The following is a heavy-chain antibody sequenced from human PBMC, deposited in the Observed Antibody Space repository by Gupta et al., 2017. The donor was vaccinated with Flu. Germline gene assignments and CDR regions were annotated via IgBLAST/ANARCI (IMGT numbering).Heavy chain of an antibody. V-gene: IGHV3-21*01. CDR3: ARDSSGWYVSSPKYFQH. CDR2: ISSSSSYI. CDR1: GFTFSRYS. D-gene: IGHD6-19*01. J-gene: IGHJ1*01. Sequence: EVQLVESGGGLVKPGGSLRLSCAASGFTFSRYSINWVRQAPGKGLEWVASISSSSSYIYYADSVKGRFTISRDNTKNSLYLQMNSLRAEDTAVYYCARDSSGWYVSSPKYFQHWGQGTRVTVSS.